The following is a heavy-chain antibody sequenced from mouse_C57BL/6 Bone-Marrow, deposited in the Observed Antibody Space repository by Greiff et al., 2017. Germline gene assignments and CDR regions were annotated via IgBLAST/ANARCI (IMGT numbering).Heavy chain of an antibody. CDR1: GFTFSSYA. CDR2: ISDGGSYT. V-gene: IGHV5-4*01. J-gene: IGHJ1*03. D-gene: IGHD1-1*01. Sequence: EVQLVESGGGLVKPGGSLKLSCAASGFTFSSYAMSWVRQTPEKRLEWVATISDGGSYTYYPDNVKGRFTISRDNAKNNLYLQMSHLKSEDTAMYYCAREITTVVATLYWYFDVWGTGTTVTVSS. CDR3: AREITTVVATLYWYFDV.